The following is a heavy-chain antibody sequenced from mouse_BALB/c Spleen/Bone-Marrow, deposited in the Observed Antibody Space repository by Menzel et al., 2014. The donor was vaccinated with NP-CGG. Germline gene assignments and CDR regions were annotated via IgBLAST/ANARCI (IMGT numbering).Heavy chain of an antibody. CDR2: IDPFNGVT. Sequence: VQPQQSGPELMKPGASVKVSCKASGYSFTSSYIHWVKQNHGKSLEWIGYIDPFNGVTIYNQKFKGKATLTADKSSSTAYMHLSSLTSEDSAVYYCARRVITTGPGFAYWGQGTLVTVSA. V-gene: IGHV1-28*01. CDR1: GYSFTSSY. J-gene: IGHJ3*01. D-gene: IGHD2-4*01. CDR3: ARRVITTGPGFAY.